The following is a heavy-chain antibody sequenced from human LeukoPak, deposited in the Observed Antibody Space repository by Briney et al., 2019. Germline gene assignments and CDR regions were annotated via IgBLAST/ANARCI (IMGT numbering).Heavy chain of an antibody. CDR3: ARGADQPFDG. CDR2: INPRDGTT. D-gene: IGHD1-14*01. Sequence: ASVKVSCKSSGHTFNNDLIHWVRQAPGQGLEWMGMINPRDGTTRTLQKFQGRVTMTRDTSTSTLYMGLSSLRSEDTATYLCARGADQPFDGWGQGTLVTVSS. V-gene: IGHV1-46*02. CDR1: GHTFNNDL. J-gene: IGHJ4*02.